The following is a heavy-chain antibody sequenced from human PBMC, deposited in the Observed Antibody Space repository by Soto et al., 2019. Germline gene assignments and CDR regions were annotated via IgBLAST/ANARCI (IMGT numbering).Heavy chain of an antibody. V-gene: IGHV3-30*18. D-gene: IGHD6-13*01. CDR1: GFTFSSYG. Sequence: GGSLRLSCAASGFTFSSYGMHWVRQAPGKGLEWVAVISYDGSNKYYADSVKGRFTISRDNSKNTLYLQMNSLRAEDTAVYYCAKDSSSSWWGDYYYGMDVWGQGTTVTVSS. CDR2: ISYDGSNK. J-gene: IGHJ6*02. CDR3: AKDSSSSWWGDYYYGMDV.